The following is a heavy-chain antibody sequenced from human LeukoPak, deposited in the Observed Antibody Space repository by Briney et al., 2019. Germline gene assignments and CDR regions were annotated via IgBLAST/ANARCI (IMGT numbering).Heavy chain of an antibody. CDR1: GFTFSSYS. V-gene: IGHV3-21*04. D-gene: IGHD6-19*01. J-gene: IGHJ5*02. Sequence: PGGSLRLSCAASGFTFSSYSMNWVRQAPGKGLEWVSSISSSSSYIYCADSVKGRFTISRDNSKNTLYLQMNSLRAEDTAVYYCAKDRSSSNWFDPWGQGTLVTVSS. CDR3: AKDRSSSNWFDP. CDR2: ISSSSSYI.